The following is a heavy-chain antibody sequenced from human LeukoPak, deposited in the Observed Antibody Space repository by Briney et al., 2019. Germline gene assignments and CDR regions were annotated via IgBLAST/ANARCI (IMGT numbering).Heavy chain of an antibody. V-gene: IGHV3-23*01. Sequence: GGSLRLSCAASGFTFSSYAMSWVRQAPGKGLEWVSAISGSGGSTYYADSVKGRFTISRDNSKNTLYLQMNSLRAEDTAVYYCAKDQWDDSGDYLGPGNGGQETLVSVSS. J-gene: IGHJ4*02. D-gene: IGHD4-17*01. CDR3: AKDQWDDSGDYLGPGN. CDR2: ISGSGGST. CDR1: GFTFSSYA.